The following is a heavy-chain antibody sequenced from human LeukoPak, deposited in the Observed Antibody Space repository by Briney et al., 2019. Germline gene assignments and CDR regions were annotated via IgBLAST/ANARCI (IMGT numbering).Heavy chain of an antibody. Sequence: SETLSLTCTVSGGSMSDYYWSWIRQPAGKGLEWIGRFYSSGSTNHNPSLKGRVTLSVDISKNQFSLNLSSVTAADTAVYYCASEGIRDYYYYIMDVWGKGTTVTISS. J-gene: IGHJ6*03. CDR3: ASEGIRDYYYYIMDV. CDR2: FYSSGST. V-gene: IGHV4-4*07. CDR1: GGSMSDYY. D-gene: IGHD1-14*01.